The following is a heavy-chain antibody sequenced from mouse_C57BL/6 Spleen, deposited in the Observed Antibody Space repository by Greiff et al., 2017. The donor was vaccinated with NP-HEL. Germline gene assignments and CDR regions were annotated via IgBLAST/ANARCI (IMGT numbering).Heavy chain of an antibody. CDR2: IHPSDGDT. CDR3: AITSVVATSGFDY. CDR1: GYTFTSYW. V-gene: IGHV1-74*01. Sequence: VQLQQSGAELVKPGASVKVSCKASGYTFTSYWMHWVKQRPGQGLEWIGRIHPSDGDTNYNQKFKGKATLTVDKSSSTAYMQLSSLTSEDSAVYYCAITSVVATSGFDYWGQGTTLTVSS. D-gene: IGHD1-1*02. J-gene: IGHJ2*01.